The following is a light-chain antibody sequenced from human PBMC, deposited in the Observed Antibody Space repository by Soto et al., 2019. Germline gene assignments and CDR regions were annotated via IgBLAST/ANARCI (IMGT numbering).Light chain of an antibody. CDR3: QQYNTFWT. Sequence: DIQMTQSPSTLSASVGDTVTVTCRASQSVSGWLAWYQQKPGEAPKLLIYDVSNLESGVPSRFSGSGSGTEFTLTISSLQPDDVATYYCQQYNTFWTFGQGTKVDI. CDR2: DVS. J-gene: IGKJ1*01. CDR1: QSVSGW. V-gene: IGKV1-5*01.